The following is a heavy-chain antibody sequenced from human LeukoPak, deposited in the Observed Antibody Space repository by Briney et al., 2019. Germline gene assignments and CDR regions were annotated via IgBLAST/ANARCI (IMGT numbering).Heavy chain of an antibody. CDR1: GFTFSDYW. V-gene: IGHV3-7*03. J-gene: IGHJ4*02. D-gene: IGHD2-2*01. Sequence: GGSLRLSCAASGFTFSDYWMSWVRQAPGRGLEWVANIRQDGSEKYYVDSVKGRFTISRDNARNSLYLQMNSLRAEDTAVYYCASIERICRSTSCYFFFDYWGQGTLVTVSS. CDR2: IRQDGSEK. CDR3: ASIERICRSTSCYFFFDY.